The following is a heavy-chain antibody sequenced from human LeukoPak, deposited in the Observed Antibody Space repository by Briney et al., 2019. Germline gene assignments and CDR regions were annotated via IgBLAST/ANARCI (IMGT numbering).Heavy chain of an antibody. J-gene: IGHJ4*02. D-gene: IGHD3-10*01. V-gene: IGHV3-7*01. CDR3: ARGSMVRGRAYFDY. CDR2: INPAGRDT. CDR1: GFTFSDYW. Sequence: PGGSLRLSCEGSGFTFSDYWMGWVRQAPGKGLEWVANINPAGRDTYYVDSVKGRFTISRDNAKNSLYLQMNSLRAEDTAVYYCARGSMVRGRAYFDYWGQGTLVTVSS.